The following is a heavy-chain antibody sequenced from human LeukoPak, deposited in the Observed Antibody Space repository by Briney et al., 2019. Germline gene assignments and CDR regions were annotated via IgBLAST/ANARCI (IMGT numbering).Heavy chain of an antibody. CDR2: INQDGTEK. V-gene: IGHV3-7*01. CDR3: VKVARYYYGSETYYFFEH. D-gene: IGHD3-10*01. Sequence: GGSLRLSWAASGFTFTTYWMSWVRPLPGEGLEWVANINQDGTEKYYVDSVKGRFTISRDNAKNSLDLQMNSLRVEDTGIYYCVKVARYYYGSETYYFFEHWGQGTPVTVSS. CDR1: GFTFTTYW. J-gene: IGHJ4*02.